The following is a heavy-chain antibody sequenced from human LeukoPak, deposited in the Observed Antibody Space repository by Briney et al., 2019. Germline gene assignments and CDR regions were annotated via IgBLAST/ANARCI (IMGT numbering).Heavy chain of an antibody. CDR3: ARVPSIAAAGYDY. CDR2: IKQDGSEK. V-gene: IGHV3-7*01. J-gene: IGHJ4*02. D-gene: IGHD6-13*01. CDR1: GFTFSSCW. Sequence: PGGSLRLSCAASGFTFSSCWMHWVRQAPGKGLEWVANIKQDGSEKYYVDSVKGRFTISRDNAKNSLYLQMNSLRAEDTAVYYCARVPSIAAAGYDYWGQGTLVTVSS.